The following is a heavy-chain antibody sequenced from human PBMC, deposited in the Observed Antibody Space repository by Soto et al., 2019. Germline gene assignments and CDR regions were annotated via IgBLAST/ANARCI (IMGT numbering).Heavy chain of an antibody. D-gene: IGHD6-6*01. CDR1: GDSVSSDTAA. Sequence: SQTLSLTCAISGDSVSSDTAAWNWIRQSPSRGLEWLGRTCYRSKWYNDYAVSVKSRITLNPDTSKNQFSLQLNSLTPEDTAVYYCARAKEYTSSSGMDVWGQGITVTSP. CDR3: ARAKEYTSSSGMDV. V-gene: IGHV6-1*01. CDR2: TCYRSKWYN. J-gene: IGHJ6*02.